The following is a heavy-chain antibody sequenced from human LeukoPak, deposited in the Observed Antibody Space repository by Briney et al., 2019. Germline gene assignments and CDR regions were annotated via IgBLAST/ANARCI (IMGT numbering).Heavy chain of an antibody. CDR1: GSSISSYY. D-gene: IGHD3-10*01. J-gene: IGHJ5*02. CDR3: ARGAMWDYGSGSYYNLNWFDP. V-gene: IGHV4-59*08. Sequence: SETLSLTCTVSGSSISSYYWSWIRQPPGKGLEWIGYIYYSGSTNYNPSLKSRVTISVDTSKNQFSLKLSSVTAADTAVYYCARGAMWDYGSGSYYNLNWFDPWGQGTLVTVSS. CDR2: IYYSGST.